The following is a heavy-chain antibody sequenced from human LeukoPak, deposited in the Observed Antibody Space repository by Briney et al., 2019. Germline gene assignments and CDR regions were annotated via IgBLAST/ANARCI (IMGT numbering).Heavy chain of an antibody. J-gene: IGHJ4*02. D-gene: IGHD6-13*01. V-gene: IGHV3-23*01. CDR3: AKAQDPIAAAGTSPFDY. CDR1: GFTFNSYA. Sequence: GGSLRLSCEASGFTFNSYAMSGVRQAPGKGLEWVSAISGSGGSTFYADSVKGRFTISRDNSKNTLSLQMNSLRAEDTAVYYCAKAQDPIAAAGTSPFDYWGQGTLVTVSS. CDR2: ISGSGGST.